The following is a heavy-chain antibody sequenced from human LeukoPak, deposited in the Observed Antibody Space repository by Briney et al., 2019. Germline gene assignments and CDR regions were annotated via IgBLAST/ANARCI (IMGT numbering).Heavy chain of an antibody. J-gene: IGHJ4*02. CDR2: ITTNTGNP. CDR3: ARSGDSSGWYSDY. CDR1: GCTFTSYA. V-gene: IGHV7-4-1*02. D-gene: IGHD6-19*01. Sequence: GASVKVSCKASGCTFTSYAMNWVRQAPGQGLEWMGWITTNTGNPTYAQGFTGRFVFSLDTSVSTAYLQISSLKAEDTAVYYCARSGDSSGWYSDYWGQGTLVTVSS.